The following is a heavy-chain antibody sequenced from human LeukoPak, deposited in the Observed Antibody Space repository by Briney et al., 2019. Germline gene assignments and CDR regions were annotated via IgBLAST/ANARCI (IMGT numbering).Heavy chain of an antibody. CDR1: GFTFSDYY. V-gene: IGHV3-11*05. CDR3: VRAVSVSSYYFDC. D-gene: IGHD5/OR15-5a*01. Sequence: GGSLRLSCAASGFTFSDYYMSWIRQAPGKGLEWISYISSSSSYTNYVDSVKGRFTISRDNAKNSLYLQMNSLRAEDTAVYYCVRAVSVSSYYFDCWGQGTVVTVSS. J-gene: IGHJ4*02. CDR2: ISSSSSYT.